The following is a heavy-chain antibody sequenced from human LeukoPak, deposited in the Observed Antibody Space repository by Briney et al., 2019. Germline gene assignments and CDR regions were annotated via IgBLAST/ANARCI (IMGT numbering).Heavy chain of an antibody. V-gene: IGHV4-39*07. J-gene: IGHJ4*02. Sequence: PSEALSLTCTVSGGSISSSSYYWGWIRQPPGKGLEWIGSIYYSGSTYYNPSLKSRVTISVDTSKNQFSLKLSSVTAADTAVYYCARDGAAYKFWGQGTLVTVSS. D-gene: IGHD1-1*01. CDR1: GGSISSSSYY. CDR2: IYYSGST. CDR3: ARDGAAYKF.